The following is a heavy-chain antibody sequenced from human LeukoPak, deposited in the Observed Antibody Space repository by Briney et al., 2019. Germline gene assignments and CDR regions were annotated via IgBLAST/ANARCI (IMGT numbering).Heavy chain of an antibody. CDR3: ARDQGSGWYSY. D-gene: IGHD6-19*01. J-gene: IGHJ4*02. Sequence: KPSQTLSLTCTVSGGSISSGSYYWNWIRKPAGKGLEWIGRISTSGSTNYNPSLKSRVTISVDTSKNQFSLKLSSVTAADTAVYYCARDQGSGWYSYWGQGTLVTVSS. CDR2: ISTSGST. CDR1: GGSISSGSYY. V-gene: IGHV4-61*02.